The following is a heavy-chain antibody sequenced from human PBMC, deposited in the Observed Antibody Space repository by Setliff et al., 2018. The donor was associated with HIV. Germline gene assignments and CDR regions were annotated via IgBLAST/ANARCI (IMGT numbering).Heavy chain of an antibody. D-gene: IGHD7-27*01. V-gene: IGHV3-7*01. J-gene: IGHJ4*01. CDR3: ARLGTARSFDI. CDR1: GFTFSSAW. CDR2: ISPDATIA. Sequence: GGSLRLSCAASGFTFSSAWMGWVRQAPAKGLEWVSHISPDATIAGSGDSVRGRFTISRDNAKNSVFLQMNSLRGEDTGVYYCARLGTARSFDIWGLGTLVTVSS.